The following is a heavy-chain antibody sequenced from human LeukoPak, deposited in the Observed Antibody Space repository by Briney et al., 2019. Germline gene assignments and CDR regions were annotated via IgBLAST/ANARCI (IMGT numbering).Heavy chain of an antibody. Sequence: SKTLSLTCAVYGGSFSGYYWSWIRQPPGKGLEWIGEINHSGSTNYNPSLKSRVTISVDTSKNQFSLKLSSVTAADTAVYYCARGHYDSSGPIDYWGQGTLVTVSS. V-gene: IGHV4-34*01. D-gene: IGHD3-22*01. CDR3: ARGHYDSSGPIDY. J-gene: IGHJ4*02. CDR1: GGSFSGYY. CDR2: INHSGST.